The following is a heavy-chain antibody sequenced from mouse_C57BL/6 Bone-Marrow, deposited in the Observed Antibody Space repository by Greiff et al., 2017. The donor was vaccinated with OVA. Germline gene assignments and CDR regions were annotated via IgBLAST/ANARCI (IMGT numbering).Heavy chain of an antibody. CDR3: ARYIPYPYRWFAY. V-gene: IGHV7-3*01. CDR2: IRNKANGYTT. CDR1: GFTFTDYY. Sequence: EVKLVESGGGLVQPGGSLSLSCAASGFTFTDYYMSWVRQPPGKALEWLGFIRNKANGYTTEYSASVKGRFTISRDNSQSILYLQMNALRAEDSATYYCARYIPYPYRWFAYWGQGTLVTVSA. D-gene: IGHD2-10*01. J-gene: IGHJ3*01.